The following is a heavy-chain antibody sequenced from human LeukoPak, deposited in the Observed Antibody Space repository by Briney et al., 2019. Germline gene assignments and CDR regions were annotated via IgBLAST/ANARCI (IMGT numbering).Heavy chain of an antibody. CDR1: GGTFDNSA. V-gene: IGHV1-69*05. D-gene: IGHD1-26*01. CDR2: IIPIFGTA. CDR3: AREGVGATTRNYYYYYMDV. Sequence: SVKVSCKASGGTFDNSAINWVRQAPGQGLEWMGGIIPIFGTANYAQKFQGRVTITTDESTSTAYMELSSLRSEDTAVYYCAREGVGATTRNYYYYYMDVWGKGTTVTVSS. J-gene: IGHJ6*03.